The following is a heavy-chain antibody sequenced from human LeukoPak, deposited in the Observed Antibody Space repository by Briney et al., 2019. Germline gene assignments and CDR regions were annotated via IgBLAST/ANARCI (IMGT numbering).Heavy chain of an antibody. D-gene: IGHD3-10*01. J-gene: IGHJ4*02. Sequence: PGGSLRLSCAASGFTFSSYGMHWVRQAPGKGLEWAAFILNDGTNKYHADSVKGRFTVSRDNSKNTLYLQMNSLRTGDSAVYYCANEWLHISGTYKANNWGQGTLVTVSS. CDR3: ANEWLHISGTYKANN. CDR1: GFTFSSYG. V-gene: IGHV3-30*02. CDR2: ILNDGTNK.